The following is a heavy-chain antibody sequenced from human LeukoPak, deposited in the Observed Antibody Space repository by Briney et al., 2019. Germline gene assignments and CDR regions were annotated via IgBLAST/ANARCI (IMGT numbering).Heavy chain of an antibody. V-gene: IGHV4-4*09. J-gene: IGHJ5*02. Sequence: SETLSLTCTVSGGSISSYYWSWIRQPPGKGLEWIGYIYTSGSTNYNPSLKSRVNISVDTSKNQFSLKLSSVTAADTAVYYCGRRRVGLVHPVDVFDPWGQGTLVTVSS. CDR1: GGSISSYY. D-gene: IGHD3/OR15-3a*01. CDR3: GRRRVGLVHPVDVFDP. CDR2: IYTSGST.